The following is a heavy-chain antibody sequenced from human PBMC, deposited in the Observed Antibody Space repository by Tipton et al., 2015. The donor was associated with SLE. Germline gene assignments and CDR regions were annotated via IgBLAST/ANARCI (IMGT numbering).Heavy chain of an antibody. CDR1: GGSISSYY. Sequence: TLSLTCTVSGGSISSYYWSWIRQPPGKGLEWIATVHYSGNTYYNPSLKSRNTMSVDQSKNQFSLKLTSVTAADTAGYYCARGGAYDYWGQGTLVTVSS. D-gene: IGHD3-16*01. V-gene: IGHV4-59*08. CDR3: ARGGAYDY. CDR2: VHYSGNT. J-gene: IGHJ4*02.